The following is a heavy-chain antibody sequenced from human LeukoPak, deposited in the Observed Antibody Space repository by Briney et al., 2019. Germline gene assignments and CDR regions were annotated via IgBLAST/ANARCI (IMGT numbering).Heavy chain of an antibody. Sequence: GSSVKVSCTTSGGTFSSYAISWVRQAPGQGLEWMGGIIPIFGTANYAQKFQGRVTITADKSTSTAYMELSSLRSEDTAVYYCGRSLRSGYDYVDYWGRGTLVTVSS. CDR2: IIPIFGTA. D-gene: IGHD5-12*01. CDR3: GRSLRSGYDYVDY. J-gene: IGHJ4*02. V-gene: IGHV1-69*06. CDR1: GGTFSSYA.